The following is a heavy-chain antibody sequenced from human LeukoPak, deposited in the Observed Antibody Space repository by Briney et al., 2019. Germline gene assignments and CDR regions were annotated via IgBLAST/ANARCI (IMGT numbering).Heavy chain of an antibody. CDR1: GFTFSSYA. D-gene: IGHD2-2*01. J-gene: IGHJ4*02. V-gene: IGHV3-30-3*01. Sequence: GGSLRLSCAASGFTFSSYAMHWVRQAPGKGREGVAVISYEGSNKYYADSVKGRFTISRDNSKNTLYLQMNSLRAEDTAVYYCARRDEGYGHCSSTSCQGPFDYWGQGTLVTVSS. CDR3: ARRDEGYGHCSSTSCQGPFDY. CDR2: ISYEGSNK.